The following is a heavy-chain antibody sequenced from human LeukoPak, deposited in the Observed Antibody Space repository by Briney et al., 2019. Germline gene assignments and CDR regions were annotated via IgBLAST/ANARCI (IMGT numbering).Heavy chain of an antibody. CDR2: ISSSSSCI. CDR1: GFTFSSYS. J-gene: IGHJ4*02. V-gene: IGHV3-21*01. CDR3: ARPGVRGYSYGFDY. Sequence: GGSLRLSCAASGFTFSSYSMNWVRQAPGKGLEWVSSISSSSSCIYYADSVKGRFTISRDNAKNSLYLQMNSLRAEDTAVYYCARPGVRGYSYGFDYWGQGTLVTVSS. D-gene: IGHD5-18*01.